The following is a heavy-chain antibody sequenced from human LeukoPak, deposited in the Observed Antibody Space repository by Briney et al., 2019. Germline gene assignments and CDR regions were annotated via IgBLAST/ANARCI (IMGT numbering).Heavy chain of an antibody. CDR2: IKMEAEGGAT. J-gene: IGHJ4*02. Sequence: GGSLRLSCAASGFTFSDAWMSWVRQAPGKGLEWVGRIKMEAEGGATDYAAPVEGRFIISRDDSKNTLYLQMNNLKTEDTGTYYCTTPYSWGQGTLVTVSS. CDR1: GFTFSDAW. V-gene: IGHV3-15*01. CDR3: TTPYS.